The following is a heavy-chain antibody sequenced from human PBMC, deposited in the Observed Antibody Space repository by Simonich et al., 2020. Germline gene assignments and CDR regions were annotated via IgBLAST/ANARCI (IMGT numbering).Heavy chain of an antibody. J-gene: IGHJ3*02. Sequence: QVQLVQSGAEVKKPGASVKVSCKASGYTFTGYYIDWVRQAPGQGLGWMGWINPNSVGTNYAQKFQGRVTMTRDTSISTAYMELSRLRSDDTAVYYCARVRFEAFDIWGQGTMVTVSS. CDR3: ARVRFEAFDI. V-gene: IGHV1-2*02. CDR1: GYTFTGYY. CDR2: INPNSVGT.